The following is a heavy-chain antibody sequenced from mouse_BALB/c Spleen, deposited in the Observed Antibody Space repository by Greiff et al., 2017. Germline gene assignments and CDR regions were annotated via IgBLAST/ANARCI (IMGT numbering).Heavy chain of an antibody. CDR1: GYSITSGYY. D-gene: IGHD2-1*01. CDR2: ISYDGSN. V-gene: IGHV3-6*02. Sequence: EVQLVESGPGLVKPSQSLSLTCSVTGYSITSGYYWNWIRQFPGNKLEWMGYISYDGSNNYNPSLKNRISITRDTSKNQFFLKLNSVTTEDTATYYCARAYGNSFAYWGQGTLVTVSA. CDR3: ARAYGNSFAY. J-gene: IGHJ3*01.